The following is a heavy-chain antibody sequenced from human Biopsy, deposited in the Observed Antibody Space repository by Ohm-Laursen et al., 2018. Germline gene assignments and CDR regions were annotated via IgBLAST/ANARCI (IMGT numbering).Heavy chain of an antibody. V-gene: IGHV4-59*08. CDR2: IYYTGST. D-gene: IGHD1-26*01. CDR3: ARHAPSYSGSYWRYFDL. CDR1: GGSISSYY. Sequence: PSDTLSLTCTVSGGSISSYYWSWIRQPPGKGLEWIGYIYYTGSTNYNSSLKSRVTISVGTSMNHLSLRLTSVTAADTAVYYCARHAPSYSGSYWRYFDLWGRGTLVTVSS. J-gene: IGHJ2*01.